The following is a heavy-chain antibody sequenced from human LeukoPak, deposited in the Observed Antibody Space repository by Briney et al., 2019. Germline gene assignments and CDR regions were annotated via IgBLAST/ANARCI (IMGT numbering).Heavy chain of an antibody. CDR1: GFTFSSYA. D-gene: IGHD6-13*01. J-gene: IGHJ4*02. CDR3: ARDRPIAAAGTAFDY. V-gene: IGHV3-30*01. Sequence: GRSLRLSCAASGFTFSSYAVHWVRQAPGKGLEWVAVISYDGSNKYYADSVKGRFTISRDNSKNTLYLQMNSLRAEDTAVYYCARDRPIAAAGTAFDYWGQGTLVTVSS. CDR2: ISYDGSNK.